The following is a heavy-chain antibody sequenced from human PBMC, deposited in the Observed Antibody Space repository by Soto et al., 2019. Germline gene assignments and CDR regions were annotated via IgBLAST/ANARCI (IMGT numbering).Heavy chain of an antibody. CDR2: IYYSGST. Sequence: QVQLQESGPGLVKPSQTLSLTCTVSGGSISSGGYYWSWIRQHPGKGLEWIGYIYYSGSTYYNPSLESRVTISVDSSKNPFSLKLSSVTAADTAVYYCARDYTDSSGPTLGMGVWGQGTTVTVSS. CDR1: GGSISSGGYY. J-gene: IGHJ6*02. CDR3: ARDYTDSSGPTLGMGV. D-gene: IGHD6-19*01. V-gene: IGHV4-31*03.